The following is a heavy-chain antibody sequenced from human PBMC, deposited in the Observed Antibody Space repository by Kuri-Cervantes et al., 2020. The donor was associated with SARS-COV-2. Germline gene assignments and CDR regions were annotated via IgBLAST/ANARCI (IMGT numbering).Heavy chain of an antibody. D-gene: IGHD5-12*01. V-gene: IGHV1-69*13. CDR3: ARCEYSGYDLDTYFDY. CDR2: IIPIFGTA. J-gene: IGHJ4*02. CDR1: GGTFSSYA. Sequence: SVKVSCKASGGTFSSYAISWVRQAPGQGLEWMGGIIPIFGTANYAQKFQGRVTITADESTSTAYMELSSLRSEDTAVYYCARCEYSGYDLDTYFDYWGQGTLVTVSS.